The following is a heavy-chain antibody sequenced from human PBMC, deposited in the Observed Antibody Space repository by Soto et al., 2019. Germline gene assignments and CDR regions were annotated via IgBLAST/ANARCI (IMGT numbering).Heavy chain of an antibody. D-gene: IGHD3-10*01. CDR1: GDTFSFYT. V-gene: IGHV1-69*02. CDR3: ATAYGSVSSPFDY. J-gene: IGHJ4*02. CDR2: VNPILAMT. Sequence: QVQLVQSGAEVKKPGSSVKVSCKASGDTFSFYTLNWIRQAPGQGFEWVGRVNPILAMTSSAHKFQGRVSMSAAKSTGTAYMELRSLRSDDPAVYYCATAYGSVSSPFDYWGQGTLVTVSS.